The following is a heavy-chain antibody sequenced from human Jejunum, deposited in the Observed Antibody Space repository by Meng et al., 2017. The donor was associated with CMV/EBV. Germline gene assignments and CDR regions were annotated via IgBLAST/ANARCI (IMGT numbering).Heavy chain of an antibody. CDR3: VTRSCSSISCHFDQ. J-gene: IGHJ4*02. CDR1: GFSFSSHS. Sequence: GFSFSSHSMNWVRQAPGKGLEWVSYISSGSDTTYYADSVRDRFTISRDNAKNSLSLEMNSLRAGDTAMYYCVTRSCSSISCHFDQWGQGTLVTVSS. CDR2: ISSGSDTT. V-gene: IGHV3-48*04. D-gene: IGHD2-2*01.